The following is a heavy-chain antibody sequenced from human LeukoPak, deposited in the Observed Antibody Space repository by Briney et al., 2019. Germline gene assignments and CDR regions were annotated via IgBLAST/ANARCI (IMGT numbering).Heavy chain of an antibody. CDR3: ARDGTYTDYDPDFDI. V-gene: IGHV3-7*04. D-gene: IGHD5-12*01. CDR1: GFTFSRFW. J-gene: IGHJ4*02. Sequence: GGALRLSCAASGFTFSRFWMSWVRHAPGKGLEWVANIKQDGSEKYYVDSVKGRFTISRDNAKNSLYLQMNSLRAEDTAVFYCARDGTYTDYDPDFDIWGQGTLVTVSS. CDR2: IKQDGSEK.